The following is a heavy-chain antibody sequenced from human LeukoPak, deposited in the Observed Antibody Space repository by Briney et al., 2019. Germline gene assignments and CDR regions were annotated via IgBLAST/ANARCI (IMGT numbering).Heavy chain of an antibody. CDR2: ISYDGTSQ. J-gene: IGHJ4*02. V-gene: IGHV3-30*03. CDR3: ARVITRNDDVLDY. D-gene: IGHD1-1*01. CDR1: GFTFSSYG. Sequence: PGGSLRLSCAASGFTFSSYGMHWVRQAPGKGLEWVAGISYDGTSQKYGDSVKGRFTISRDNSKSTLSLQISSLRAEDTALYYCARVITRNDDVLDYWGQGTPVTVSS.